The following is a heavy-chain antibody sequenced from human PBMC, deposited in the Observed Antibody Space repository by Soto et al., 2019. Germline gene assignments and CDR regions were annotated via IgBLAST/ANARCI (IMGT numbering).Heavy chain of an antibody. CDR1: GGSISSGGYY. CDR2: IYYSGST. D-gene: IGHD6-13*01. J-gene: IGHJ4*02. Sequence: SETLSLTCTVSGGSISSGGYYWSWIRQHPVKGLEWIGYIYYSGSTYYNPSLKSRVTISVDTSKNQFSLKLSSVTAADTAVYYCARSGLIDPIAAAGFFDYWGQGTLVTVSS. V-gene: IGHV4-31*03. CDR3: ARSGLIDPIAAAGFFDY.